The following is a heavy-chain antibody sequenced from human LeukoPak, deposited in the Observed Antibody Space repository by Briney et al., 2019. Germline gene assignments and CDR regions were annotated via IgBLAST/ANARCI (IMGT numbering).Heavy chain of an antibody. D-gene: IGHD6-13*01. Sequence: ASVKVSCKASGYTFTSYGISWVRQAPGQGLEWMGRIIPILGIANYAQKFQGRVTITADKSTSTAYVELSSLRSEDTAVYYCARDRGSSWQREPSDYWGQGTLVTVSS. CDR2: IIPILGIA. J-gene: IGHJ4*02. CDR3: ARDRGSSWQREPSDY. CDR1: GYTFTSYG. V-gene: IGHV1-69*04.